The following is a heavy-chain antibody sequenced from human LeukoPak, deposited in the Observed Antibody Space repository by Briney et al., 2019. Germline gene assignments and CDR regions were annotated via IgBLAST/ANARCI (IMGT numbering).Heavy chain of an antibody. J-gene: IGHJ4*02. Sequence: SGGSLRLSCAASGFTFSSDWMHWVRQAPGKGLVWVSRIYSDASSTNYADSVKDRFTISRDNAKSTLYLQMNSLRAEDTAVYYCVRGLGGWRDYWGQGTLVTVSS. D-gene: IGHD6-19*01. CDR3: VRGLGGWRDY. V-gene: IGHV3-74*01. CDR1: GFTFSSDW. CDR2: IYSDASST.